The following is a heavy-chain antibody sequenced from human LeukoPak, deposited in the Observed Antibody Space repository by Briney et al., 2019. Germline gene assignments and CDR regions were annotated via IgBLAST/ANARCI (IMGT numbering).Heavy chain of an antibody. J-gene: IGHJ6*02. D-gene: IGHD3-10*01. CDR2: IWYDGSNK. Sequence: GGSLRLSCAASGFTFSSYGMHWVRQAPGKGLEWVAVIWYDGSNKYYADSVKGRFTISRDNSKNTLYLQMNSLRAEDTAVYYCAREFGGIYYYYGMDVWGQGTTVTVSS. V-gene: IGHV3-33*01. CDR1: GFTFSSYG. CDR3: AREFGGIYYYYGMDV.